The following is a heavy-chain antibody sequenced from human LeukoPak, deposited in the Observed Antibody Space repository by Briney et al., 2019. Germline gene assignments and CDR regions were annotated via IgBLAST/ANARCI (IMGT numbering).Heavy chain of an antibody. V-gene: IGHV3-21*01. CDR2: ISSFSTYI. CDR3: VRDQIAASLSGMDV. CDR1: GFTFSGYT. J-gene: IGHJ6*01. Sequence: PGGSLRLSCAASGFTFSGYTMSWVRQAPGMCLEWVSSISSFSTYIYYADSLRGRFTISRDNANNSLFLQMNSLRAEEQAMYFCVRDQIAASLSGMDVWGQGTTVTVSS. D-gene: IGHD6-13*01.